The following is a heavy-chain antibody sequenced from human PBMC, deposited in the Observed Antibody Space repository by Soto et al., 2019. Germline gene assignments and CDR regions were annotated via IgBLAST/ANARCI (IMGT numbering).Heavy chain of an antibody. D-gene: IGHD6-19*01. CDR2: LSYDGTNE. J-gene: IGHJ4*02. CDR3: APGISGWKFDY. V-gene: IGHV3-30*03. CDR1: GFTFSSYG. Sequence: QVQLVESGGGVVQPGTSLRLSCAASGFTFSSYGMHWVRQAPGKGLEWVAALSYDGTNEYYADSVKGRCTISGDNSKNTLFLQMNSLRAEDTALYYCAPGISGWKFDYWGQGTLVTVSS.